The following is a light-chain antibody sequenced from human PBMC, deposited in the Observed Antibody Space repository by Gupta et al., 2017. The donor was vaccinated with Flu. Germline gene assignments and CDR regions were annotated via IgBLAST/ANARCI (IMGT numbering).Light chain of an antibody. CDR3: YQRSNGPIT. Sequence: IVLTQSPATLSLSPGERSSLSFRASQSLSSYLAWYQQRPGQAPRLLIYDASNRATGIPGRFSGSGSGTEFTLTIISLEPPDFAIYYCYQRSNGPITFGQGTKVDIK. CDR1: QSLSSY. CDR2: DAS. J-gene: IGKJ3*01. V-gene: IGKV3-11*01.